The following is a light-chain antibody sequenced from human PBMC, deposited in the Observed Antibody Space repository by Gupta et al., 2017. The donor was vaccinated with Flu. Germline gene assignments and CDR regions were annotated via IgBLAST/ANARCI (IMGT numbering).Light chain of an antibody. CDR1: QSISSW. J-gene: IGKJ1*01. Sequence: DIQMTQSPSTLSASVGDRVTITCRASQSISSWLAWYQQKAGKAPKLLIYKAPNLESGVPSRFSGSGSGTEFTLTISSLQPDDFATYYCQQYDSYSPMFGQGTKVEIK. V-gene: IGKV1-5*03. CDR3: QQYDSYSPM. CDR2: KAP.